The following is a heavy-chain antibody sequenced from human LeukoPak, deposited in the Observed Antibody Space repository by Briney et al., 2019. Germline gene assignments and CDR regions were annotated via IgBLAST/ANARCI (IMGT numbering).Heavy chain of an antibody. CDR1: GFTFSSYG. J-gene: IGHJ4*02. CDR2: IRYDGSNK. V-gene: IGHV3-30*02. D-gene: IGHD2-15*01. CDR3: AKRDVVGYCSGGNCYPFDY. Sequence: GGSLRLSCAASGFTFSSYGMHWVRQAPGKGLEWVAFIRYDGSNKYYADSVKGRFTISRDNSKNTLYLQMNSLRAEDTAVYYCAKRDVVGYCSGGNCYPFDYWGQGTLVTVSS.